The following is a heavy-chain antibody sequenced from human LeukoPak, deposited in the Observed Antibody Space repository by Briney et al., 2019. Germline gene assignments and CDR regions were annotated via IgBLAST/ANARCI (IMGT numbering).Heavy chain of an antibody. CDR3: AKDYLVLRFLEWLYYLDY. D-gene: IGHD3-3*01. CDR1: GFTFSSYW. CDR2: IKQDGSEK. Sequence: GGSLRLSCAASGFTFSSYWMSWVRQAPGKGLEWVANIKQDGSEKYYVDSVKGRFTISRDNAKNSLYLQMNSLRAEDTAVYYCAKDYLVLRFLEWLYYLDYWGQGTLVTVSS. J-gene: IGHJ4*02. V-gene: IGHV3-7*03.